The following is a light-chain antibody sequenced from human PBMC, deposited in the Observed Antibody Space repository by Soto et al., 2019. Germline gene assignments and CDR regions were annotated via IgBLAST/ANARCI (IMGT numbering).Light chain of an antibody. J-gene: IGKJ1*01. Sequence: EIVMTQSPATLSVSPGERATLSCRASESVSGNLAWYQQKPGQAPRLVIYAASTRATGVPARFSGSGSGTEFTLTISSLQSADFAVYYCQQYNNWPRTFGQGTKVEIK. CDR2: AAS. CDR1: ESVSGN. CDR3: QQYNNWPRT. V-gene: IGKV3-15*01.